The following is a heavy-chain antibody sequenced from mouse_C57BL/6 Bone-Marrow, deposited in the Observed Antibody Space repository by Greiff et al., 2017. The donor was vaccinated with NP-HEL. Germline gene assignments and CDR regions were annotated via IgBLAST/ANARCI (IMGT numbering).Heavy chain of an antibody. CDR2: IYPGSGNT. D-gene: IGHD1-1*01. V-gene: IGHV1-66*01. Sequence: VKLQESGPELVKPGASVKISCKASGYSFTSYYIHWVKQRPGQGLEWIGWIYPGSGNTKYNEKFKGKATLTADTSSSTAYMQLSSLTSEDSAVYYCARPQFITTVVAPFDYWGQGTTLTVSS. CDR3: ARPQFITTVVAPFDY. CDR1: GYSFTSYY. J-gene: IGHJ2*01.